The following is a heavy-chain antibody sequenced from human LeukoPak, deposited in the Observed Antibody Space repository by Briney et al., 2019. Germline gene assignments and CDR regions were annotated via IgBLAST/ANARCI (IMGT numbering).Heavy chain of an antibody. J-gene: IGHJ4*02. CDR3: TTIKRGNIFGYFDF. CDR1: GGSMTTHH. V-gene: IGHV4-59*11. CDR2: VFDSGRT. D-gene: IGHD5-18*01. Sequence: SETLSLTCTVSGGSMTTHHWNWIRQTPGKGLEWIGYVFDSGRTKENPSLKSRVTLSADTSKNQLSLRLSSVTTADTAVYYCTTIKRGNIFGYFDFWGQGILVTVSS.